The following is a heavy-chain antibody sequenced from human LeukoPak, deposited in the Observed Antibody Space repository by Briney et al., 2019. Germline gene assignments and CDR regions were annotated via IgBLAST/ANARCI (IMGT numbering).Heavy chain of an antibody. CDR2: IYYSGST. CDR3: ARPSLGDAFDI. CDR1: GGSFSGYY. Sequence: NPSETLSLTCAVYGGSFSGYYWSWIRQPPGKGMEWIGSIYYSGSTYYNPSLKSRVTISVDTSKNQFSLKLSSVTAADTAVYYCARPSLGDAFDIWGQGTMVTVSS. J-gene: IGHJ3*02. D-gene: IGHD2-2*01. V-gene: IGHV4-34*01.